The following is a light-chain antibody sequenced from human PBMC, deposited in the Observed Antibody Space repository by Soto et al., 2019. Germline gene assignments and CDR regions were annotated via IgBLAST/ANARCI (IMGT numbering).Light chain of an antibody. Sequence: QPPPTQPTSVRASPGQSVTIPCTGTSIDVGGHNSVSWYRQDPGKAPKLMIYDVSNRPSGVSDRFSGSKSGNTASLTISGLQIEDEADYYCSSFTSSVTYVFGTGTKVTVL. CDR2: DVS. CDR1: SIDVGGHNS. CDR3: SSFTSSVTYV. V-gene: IGLV2-14*01. J-gene: IGLJ1*01.